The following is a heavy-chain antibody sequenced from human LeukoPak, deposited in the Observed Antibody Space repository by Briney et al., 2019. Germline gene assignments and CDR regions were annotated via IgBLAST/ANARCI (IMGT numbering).Heavy chain of an antibody. CDR3: ARQATVTKRVWFDP. CDR2: IYYSGST. J-gene: IGHJ5*02. D-gene: IGHD4-17*01. V-gene: IGHV4-39*01. CDR1: GGSISSSSYC. Sequence: PSETLSLTCTVSGGSISSSSYCWGWIRQPPGKGLEWIGSIYYSGSTYYNPSLKSRVTISVDTSKNQFSLKLSSVTAADTAVYYCARQATVTKRVWFDPWGQGTLVTVSS.